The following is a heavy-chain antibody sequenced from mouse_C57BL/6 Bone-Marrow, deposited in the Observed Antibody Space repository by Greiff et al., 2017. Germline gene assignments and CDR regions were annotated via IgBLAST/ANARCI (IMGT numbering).Heavy chain of an antibody. CDR2: ISDGGSYT. CDR1: GFTFSSYA. J-gene: IGHJ2*01. CDR3: ARGGYFDY. D-gene: IGHD1-1*02. Sequence: EVQGVESGGGLVKPGGSLKLSCAASGFTFSSYAMSWVRQTPEKRLEWVATISDGGSYTYYTDNVKGRFTISRDNAKNNLYLQMSHLKSEDTAMYYCARGGYFDYWGQGTTLTVSS. V-gene: IGHV5-4*01.